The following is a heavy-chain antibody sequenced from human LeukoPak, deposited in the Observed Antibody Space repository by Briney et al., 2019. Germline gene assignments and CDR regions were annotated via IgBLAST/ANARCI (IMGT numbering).Heavy chain of an antibody. CDR1: GYTFTSYY. CDR2: INPSGGST. V-gene: IGHV1-46*01. Sequence: ASVKVSCKASGYTFTSYYMHWVRQAPGQGLEWMGIINPSGGSTSYAQKFQGRVTITADESTSTAYMELSSLRSEDTAVYYCARSGKAAAGSLDYWGQGTLVTVSS. J-gene: IGHJ4*02. CDR3: ARSGKAAAGSLDY. D-gene: IGHD6-13*01.